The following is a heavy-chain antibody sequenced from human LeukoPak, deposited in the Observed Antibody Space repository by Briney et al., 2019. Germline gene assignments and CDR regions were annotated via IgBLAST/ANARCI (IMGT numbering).Heavy chain of an antibody. Sequence: GGSLRLSCAASGFTFTKYWMTWVRQAPGKGLEWVANIKQDGSEKIYVDSVKGRFTISRDNAKNSLDLQINSLGAEDTAVYYCARGLDCRSTSCYLDNWGQGTLVTVSS. CDR3: ARGLDCRSTSCYLDN. CDR1: GFTFTKYW. V-gene: IGHV3-7*01. J-gene: IGHJ4*02. CDR2: IKQDGSEK. D-gene: IGHD2-2*01.